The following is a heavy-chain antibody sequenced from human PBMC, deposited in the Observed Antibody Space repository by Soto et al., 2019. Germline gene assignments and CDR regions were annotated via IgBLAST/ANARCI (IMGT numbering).Heavy chain of an antibody. V-gene: IGHV3-53*01. Sequence: EVQLVESGGGLIQPGGSLRLSCAASGFTVSSNYMSWVRQAPGKGLEWVSVIYTGGSTYYPDSVKGRFTISRDSSKNTMYLQMNSLRAEDTAVYYCARDREGLYFDYWGQGTLVTVSS. CDR2: IYTGGST. CDR3: ARDREGLYFDY. CDR1: GFTVSSNY. D-gene: IGHD1-26*01. J-gene: IGHJ4*02.